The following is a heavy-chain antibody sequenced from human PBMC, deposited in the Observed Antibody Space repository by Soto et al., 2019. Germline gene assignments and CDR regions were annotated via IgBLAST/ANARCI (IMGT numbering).Heavy chain of an antibody. J-gene: IGHJ6*02. CDR2: IIPIFGTA. Sequence: QVQLVQSGAEVKKPGSSVKVSCKASGGTFSSYAISWVRQAPGQGLEWMGGIIPIFGTANYAQKFQGRVTITADESTSTAYMELSSLRSEDTAVYYCARERRTMVRGVRRDYYYGMDVWGQGTTVTASS. CDR1: GGTFSSYA. CDR3: ARERRTMVRGVRRDYYYGMDV. V-gene: IGHV1-69*01. D-gene: IGHD3-10*01.